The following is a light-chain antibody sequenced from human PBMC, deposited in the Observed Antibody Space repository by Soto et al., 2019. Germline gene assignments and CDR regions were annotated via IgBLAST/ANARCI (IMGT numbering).Light chain of an antibody. V-gene: IGLV6-57*02. CDR2: GDN. J-gene: IGLJ1*01. Sequence: NFMLTQPHSVSESPGKTVTISCTGSSGSVASNFVHWYQRRPGSAPPIVIYGDNQSPSGVPDRFSGSIDSSSNSASLTISGLKTEDEADYFCQSYDRSSLYVFGTGTKLTVL. CDR3: QSYDRSSLYV. CDR1: SGSVASNF.